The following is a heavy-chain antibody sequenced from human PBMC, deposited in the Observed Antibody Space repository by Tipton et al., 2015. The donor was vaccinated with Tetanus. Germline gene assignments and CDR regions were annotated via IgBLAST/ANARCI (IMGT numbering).Heavy chain of an antibody. D-gene: IGHD3-16*01. V-gene: IGHV4-31*03. CDR2: IYYSGST. CDR3: ARGQGGGRVARLNWFGP. J-gene: IGHJ5*02. CDR1: GASISSGGYF. Sequence: TLSLTCSVSGASISSGGYFWNWIRHRPGKGLEWIGYIYYSGSTFYNPSLKSRVNISVDTSKNQFSLRLTSVTAADTAVYYCARGQGGGRVARLNWFGPWGQGTLVTVSS.